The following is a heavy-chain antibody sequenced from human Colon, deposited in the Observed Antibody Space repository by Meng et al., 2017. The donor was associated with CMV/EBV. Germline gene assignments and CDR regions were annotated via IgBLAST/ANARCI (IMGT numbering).Heavy chain of an antibody. CDR2: IHSGGTSI. CDR3: LKLPPGY. D-gene: IGHD1-1*01. Sequence: EVQGVESGGGLIPPGGSLGLSCVVSGFYSDDFWVDWVRQAPGKGPLWDSRIHSGGTSISYADSVKGRFTISGDNAKSTVYLQMNSLRDEDTAVYYCLKLPPGYWGQGPLVTVSS. J-gene: IGHJ4*02. CDR1: GFYSDDFW. V-gene: IGHV3-74*01.